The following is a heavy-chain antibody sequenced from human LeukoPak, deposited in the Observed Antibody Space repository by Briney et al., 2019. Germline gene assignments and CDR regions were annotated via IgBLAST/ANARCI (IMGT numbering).Heavy chain of an antibody. D-gene: IGHD3-10*01. Sequence: PGGSLRLSCAASGFRFSNYAMSWVRQAPGKGQEWVSGIGGSGSSTYYADSVKGRFTISRDNSKNTLYLQMNSLRAEDTAVYYCAKLWFGELGAVYFDYWGQGTLVTVSS. CDR2: IGGSGSST. CDR3: AKLWFGELGAVYFDY. V-gene: IGHV3-23*01. J-gene: IGHJ4*02. CDR1: GFRFSNYA.